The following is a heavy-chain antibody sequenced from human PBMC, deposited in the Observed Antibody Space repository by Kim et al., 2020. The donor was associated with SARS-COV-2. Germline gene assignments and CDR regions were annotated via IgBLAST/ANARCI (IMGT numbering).Heavy chain of an antibody. CDR1: GYTFTGYY. Sequence: ASVKVSCKASGYTFTGYYMHWVRQAPGQGLEWMGWINPNSGGTNYAQKFQGRVTMTRDTSISTAYMELSRLRSDDTAVYYCARDSAYYYGSGSYFFAPDYWGQGTLVTVSS. V-gene: IGHV1-2*02. CDR2: INPNSGGT. CDR3: ARDSAYYYGSGSYFFAPDY. J-gene: IGHJ4*02. D-gene: IGHD3-10*01.